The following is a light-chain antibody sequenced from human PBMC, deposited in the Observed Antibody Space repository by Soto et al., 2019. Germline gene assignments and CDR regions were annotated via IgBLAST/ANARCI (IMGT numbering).Light chain of an antibody. CDR3: KQVKSYPPS. J-gene: IGKJ4*01. CDR2: ASC. Sequence: MQLTHSPSLLSAAVGERVTITCRASQDIANYLAWYQQKPGKAPKFLSCASCCFQGGAPWRFRGGVCGCECVCIVSSLQREGFASSLFKQVKSYPPSFGGGTKVDIK. V-gene: IGKV1-9*01. CDR1: QDIANY.